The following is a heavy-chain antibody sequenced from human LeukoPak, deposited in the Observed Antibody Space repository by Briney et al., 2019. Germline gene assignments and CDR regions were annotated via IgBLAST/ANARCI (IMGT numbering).Heavy chain of an antibody. CDR2: IYWDDEK. D-gene: IGHD2-15*01. CDR3: AHLKFNNDGGYSRAFDY. V-gene: IGHV2-5*02. CDR1: GFSLTTYGVG. Sequence: ESGPTLVNPTQTLTLTCTFSGFSLTTYGVGVGWIRQPPGKALEGLALIYWDDEKRYRPSLRTRLTITKDTSKSQVVLTLTNVDPVDTATYYCAHLKFNNDGGYSRAFDYWGQGTLVTVSS. J-gene: IGHJ4*02.